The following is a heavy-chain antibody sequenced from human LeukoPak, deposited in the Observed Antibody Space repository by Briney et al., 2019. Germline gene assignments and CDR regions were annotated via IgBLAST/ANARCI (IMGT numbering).Heavy chain of an antibody. V-gene: IGHV3-30-3*01. D-gene: IGHD6-13*01. J-gene: IGHJ5*02. Sequence: PGGSLRLSCAASGFTFSSYAMHWVRQAPGKGLEWVAVISYDGSSKYYADSVKGRFTISRDNSKNTLYLQMNSLRAEDTAVYYCARVASRAAAGPNWFDPWGQGTLVTVSS. CDR1: GFTFSSYA. CDR3: ARVASRAAAGPNWFDP. CDR2: ISYDGSSK.